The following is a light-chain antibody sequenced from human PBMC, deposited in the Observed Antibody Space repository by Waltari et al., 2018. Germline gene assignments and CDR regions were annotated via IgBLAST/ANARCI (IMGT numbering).Light chain of an antibody. Sequence: QSALTQPPSASGSPGQSVTISCTGTSSDVGGYNYVSWYQQHPGKAPKPMIYEVSKRPSGVPDRFSGSKSGNTASLTVSGLQAEDEADYYCSSYPGSNTGGVFGGGTKLTVL. CDR3: SSYPGSNTGGV. V-gene: IGLV2-8*01. J-gene: IGLJ3*02. CDR1: SSDVGGYNY. CDR2: EVS.